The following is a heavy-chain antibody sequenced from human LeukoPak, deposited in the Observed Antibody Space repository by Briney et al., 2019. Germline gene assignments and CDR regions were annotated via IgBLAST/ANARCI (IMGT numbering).Heavy chain of an antibody. CDR3: ASRPADTTWYGVFDY. V-gene: IGHV4-59*11. D-gene: IGHD3-10*01. CDR1: GGSINSHY. J-gene: IGHJ4*02. Sequence: SETLSLSCSVSGGSINSHYWSWIRQPPGKRLEWIGYIFNTGNTNYNPSLASRVTMSVDTSRAQFFLRLSPVTAADTAIYYCASRPADTTWYGVFDYWSQGTLVTVSS. CDR2: IFNTGNT.